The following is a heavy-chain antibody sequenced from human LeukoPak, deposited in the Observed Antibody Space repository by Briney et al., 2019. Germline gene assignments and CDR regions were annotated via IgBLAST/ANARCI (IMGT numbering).Heavy chain of an antibody. V-gene: IGHV1-46*01. J-gene: IGHJ3*02. CDR3: ARPRRGYGDDAFDI. D-gene: IGHD6-13*01. Sequence: ASVKVSCKSSGYTFTSYYMHWVRQAPGQGLEWMAIINPSGGSTNYAQKFQGRVTMTRDTSTSTVYMELSSLRSEDTAVYYCARPRRGYGDDAFDIWGQGTMVTVSS. CDR2: INPSGGST. CDR1: GYTFTSYY.